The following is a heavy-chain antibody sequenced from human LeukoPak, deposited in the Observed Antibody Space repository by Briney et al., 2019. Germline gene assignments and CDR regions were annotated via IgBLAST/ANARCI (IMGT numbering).Heavy chain of an antibody. D-gene: IGHD1-26*01. CDR1: GYTFTGYY. Sequence: GASVKVSCKTSGYTFTGYYMHWVRLAPGQGLEWVGRINPNSGGTNYAQKFQGRVTMTRDTSISTAYMELSRLRSDDTAVYYCARDLGANPPPWGQGTLVTVSS. V-gene: IGHV1-2*06. CDR3: ARDLGANPPP. J-gene: IGHJ5*02. CDR2: INPNSGGT.